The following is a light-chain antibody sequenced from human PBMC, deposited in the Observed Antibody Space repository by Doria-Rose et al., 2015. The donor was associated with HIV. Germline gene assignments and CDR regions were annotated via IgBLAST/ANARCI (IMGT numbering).Light chain of an antibody. CDR1: QRIDNY. Sequence: DIRVTQSPSSLSASVGDTVTITCRASQRIDNYLNWYQHKPGKAPKLLISATSTLQTGVPSRFSGSKSGTDFTLTITSLQPDDLATYYCQQSYMAPQIFGQGTKVEIK. V-gene: IGKV1-39*01. J-gene: IGKJ1*01. CDR3: QQSYMAPQI. CDR2: ATS.